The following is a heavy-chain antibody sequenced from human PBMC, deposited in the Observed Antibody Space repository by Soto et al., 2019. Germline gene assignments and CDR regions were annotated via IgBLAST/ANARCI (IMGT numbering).Heavy chain of an antibody. CDR3: ARGRPPYYDFWSGYSYYFDY. J-gene: IGHJ4*02. V-gene: IGHV4-34*01. CDR2: INHSGST. Sequence: QVQLQQWGAGLLKPSETLSLTCAVYGGSFSGYYWSWIRQPPGKGLEWIGEINHSGSTNYNPSLKSRVTISADTSKNQFSLKLSSVTAADTAVYYCARGRPPYYDFWSGYSYYFDYWGQGTLVTVSS. CDR1: GGSFSGYY. D-gene: IGHD3-3*01.